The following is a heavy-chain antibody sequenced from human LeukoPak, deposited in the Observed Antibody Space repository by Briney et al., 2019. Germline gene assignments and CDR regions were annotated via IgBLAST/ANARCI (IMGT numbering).Heavy chain of an antibody. J-gene: IGHJ4*02. CDR1: GGSFSGYY. CDR2: INHSGST. V-gene: IGHV4-34*01. CDR3: ARGLPFGYDILTGYYNPFDY. D-gene: IGHD3-9*01. Sequence: SETLSLTCAVYGGSFSGYYWSWIRQPPGKGLEGIGEINHSGSTNYNPSLKSRVTISVDTSKNQFSLKLSSVTAADTAVYYCARGLPFGYDILTGYYNPFDYWGQGTLVTVSS.